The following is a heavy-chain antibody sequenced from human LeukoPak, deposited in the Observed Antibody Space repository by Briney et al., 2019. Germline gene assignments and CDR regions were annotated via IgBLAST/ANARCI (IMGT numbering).Heavy chain of an antibody. CDR2: IYYSGST. Sequence: SETLSLTCTVSGGSISSSSYYWGWIRQPPGKGLEWIGSIYYSGSTYYNPSLKSRVTISVDTSKNQFSLKLSSVTAADTAVYYCARDLGHSSGWYTKVYGMDVWGQGTTVTVSS. CDR1: GGSISSSSYY. J-gene: IGHJ6*02. CDR3: ARDLGHSSGWYTKVYGMDV. D-gene: IGHD6-19*01. V-gene: IGHV4-39*07.